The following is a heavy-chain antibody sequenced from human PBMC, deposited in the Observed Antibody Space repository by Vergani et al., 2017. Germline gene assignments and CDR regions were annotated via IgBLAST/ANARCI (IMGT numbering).Heavy chain of an antibody. CDR3: ARVLWFGEEGSGSGNWFDP. J-gene: IGHJ5*02. Sequence: QVQLPESGPGLVKPSETLSLTCTVSGGSISSYYWSWIRQPPGKGLEWIGYIYYSGSTNYNPSLKSRVTISVDTSKNQFSLKLSSVTAADTAVYYCARVLWFGEEGSGSGNWFDPWGQGTLVTVSS. CDR2: IYYSGST. CDR1: GGSISSYY. D-gene: IGHD3-10*01. V-gene: IGHV4-59*01.